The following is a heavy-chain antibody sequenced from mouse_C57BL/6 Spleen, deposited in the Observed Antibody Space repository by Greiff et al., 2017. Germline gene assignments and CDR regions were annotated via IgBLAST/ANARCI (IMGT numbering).Heavy chain of an antibody. CDR1: GYTFTSYW. CDR2: IDPSDSST. D-gene: IGHD1-1*01. Sequence: VQLQQPGAELVRPGTSVKLSCKASGYTFTSYWMHWVKQRPGQGLEWIGVIDPSDSSTNYNQKFKGKATLTVDTSSSTAYMQLSSLTSEDSAVYYCARRTTVVGHYAMDYWGQGTSVTVSS. V-gene: IGHV1-59*01. CDR3: ARRTTVVGHYAMDY. J-gene: IGHJ4*01.